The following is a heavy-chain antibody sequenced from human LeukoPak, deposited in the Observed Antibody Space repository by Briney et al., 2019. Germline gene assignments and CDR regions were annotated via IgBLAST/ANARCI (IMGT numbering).Heavy chain of an antibody. V-gene: IGHV3-13*01. D-gene: IGHD5-12*01. J-gene: IGHJ4*02. CDR3: ARASSGYDSTYYFDY. CDR2: IGTAGDT. Sequence: GGSLRLSCAAPGFTFSSYDMHWVRQATGKGLEWVSAIGTAGDTYYPGSVKGRFTISRENAENSLYLQMNSLRAGDTAVYYCARASSGYDSTYYFDYWGQGTLVTVSS. CDR1: GFTFSSYD.